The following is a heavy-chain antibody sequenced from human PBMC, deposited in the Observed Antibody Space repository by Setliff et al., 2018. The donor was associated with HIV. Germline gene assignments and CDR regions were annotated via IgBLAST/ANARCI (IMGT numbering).Heavy chain of an antibody. CDR3: ARYKWNNWIFGWFDP. J-gene: IGHJ5*02. D-gene: IGHD1-20*01. CDR1: GFSFSSYW. Sequence: GGSLRLSCAASGFSFSSYWMSWIRQAPGKGLEWVSYISGGSTSHMNYADSVKGRFTISRDNAKNSLYLQMNSLRAEDTAVYYCARYKWNNWIFGWFDPWGQGTQVTVSS. CDR2: ISGGSTSHM. V-gene: IGHV3-21*05.